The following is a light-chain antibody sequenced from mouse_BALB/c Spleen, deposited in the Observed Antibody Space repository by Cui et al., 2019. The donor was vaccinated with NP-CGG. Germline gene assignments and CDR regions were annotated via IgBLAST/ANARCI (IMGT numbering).Light chain of an antibody. Sequence: QAVVTQVSLITTSHGKIVTVTCRPSNGLGTTCNYANWVQAKPVHFFTGLIGGTNNRAPGVPARFSGSLIGDKAALTISGAQTEDEAIYFCALWYSNHWVFGGGTKLTVL. CDR2: GTN. V-gene: IGLV1*01. J-gene: IGLJ1*01. CDR3: ALWYSNHWV. CDR1: NGLGTTCNY.